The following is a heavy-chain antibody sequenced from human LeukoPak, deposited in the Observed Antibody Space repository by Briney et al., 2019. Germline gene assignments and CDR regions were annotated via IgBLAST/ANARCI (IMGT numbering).Heavy chain of an antibody. D-gene: IGHD5-12*01. V-gene: IGHV3-30*18. CDR1: GFTFSSYG. Sequence: PGRSLRLSCAASGFTFSSYGMHWVRQAPSKGLEWVAVISYDGSNKYYADSVKGRFTISRDNSKNTLYLQMNSLRAEDTAVYYCAKDRPVATTRASYFDYWGQGTLVTVSS. CDR2: ISYDGSNK. J-gene: IGHJ4*02. CDR3: AKDRPVATTRASYFDY.